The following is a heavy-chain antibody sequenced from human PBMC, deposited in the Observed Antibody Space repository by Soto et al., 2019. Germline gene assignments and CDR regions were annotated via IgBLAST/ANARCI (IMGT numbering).Heavy chain of an antibody. Sequence: SETLSLTCTVSGGSISSSSYYWGWIRQPPGKGLEWIGSIYYSGSTYYNPSLKSRVTISVDTSKNQFSLKLSSVTAADTAVYYCARLGRDGYNWDVRYYFDYWGQGTLVTVS. CDR2: IYYSGST. D-gene: IGHD5-12*01. CDR3: ARLGRDGYNWDVRYYFDY. V-gene: IGHV4-39*01. J-gene: IGHJ4*02. CDR1: GGSISSSSYY.